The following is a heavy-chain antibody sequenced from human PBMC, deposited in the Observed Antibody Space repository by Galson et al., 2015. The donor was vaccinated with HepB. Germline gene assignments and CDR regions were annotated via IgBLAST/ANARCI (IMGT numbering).Heavy chain of an antibody. Sequence: ETLSLTCAVYGGSFSGYYWSWIRQPPGKGLEWIGEINHSGSTNYNPSLKSRVTISVDTSKNQFSLKLSSVTAADTAVYYCARLLSRGADYWGQGTLVTVSP. CDR1: GGSFSGYY. V-gene: IGHV4-34*01. D-gene: IGHD2-15*01. CDR2: INHSGST. J-gene: IGHJ4*02. CDR3: ARLLSRGADY.